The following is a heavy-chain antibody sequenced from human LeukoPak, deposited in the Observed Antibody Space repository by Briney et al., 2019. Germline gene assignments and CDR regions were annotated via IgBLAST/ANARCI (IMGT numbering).Heavy chain of an antibody. CDR2: INHSGST. J-gene: IGHJ4*02. V-gene: IGHV4-34*01. CDR3: ARGPTTMPFDY. Sequence: SETLSLTCAVYGGSFSVYYWSWIRQPPGKGLEWIGEINHSGSTNYNPSLKSRVTISVDTSKNQFSLKLSSVTAADTAVYYCARGPTTMPFDYWGQGTLVTVSS. D-gene: IGHD2-2*01. CDR1: GGSFSVYY.